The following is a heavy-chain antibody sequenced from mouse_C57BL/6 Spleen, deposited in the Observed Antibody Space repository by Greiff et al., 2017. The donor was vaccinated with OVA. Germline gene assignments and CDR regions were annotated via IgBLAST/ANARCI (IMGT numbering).Heavy chain of an antibody. CDR2: IYPGSGNT. CDR3: ARSGDDYDDAMDY. Sequence: VKLQESGAELVRPGASVKLSCKASGYTFTDYYINWVKQRPGQGLEWIARIYPGSGNTYYNEKFKGKATLTAEKSSSTAYMQLSSLTSEDSAVYFCARSGDDYDDAMDYWGQGTSVTVSS. CDR1: GYTFTDYY. V-gene: IGHV1-76*01. J-gene: IGHJ4*01. D-gene: IGHD2-4*01.